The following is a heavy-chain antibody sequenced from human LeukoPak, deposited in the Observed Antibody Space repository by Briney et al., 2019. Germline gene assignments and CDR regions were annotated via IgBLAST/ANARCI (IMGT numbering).Heavy chain of an antibody. J-gene: IGHJ5*02. V-gene: IGHV4-59*08. CDR1: GDSINNYY. Sequence: SETLSLACTVSGDSINNYYWSWIRQPPGKGLEWIGYIYYSGSTTYNPSLKSRVTISVDTSKNQFSLKLSSVTAADTAVYYCARRGYYGSGTYFYSWFDPWGQGTLVTVSS. CDR2: IYYSGST. CDR3: ARRGYYGSGTYFYSWFDP. D-gene: IGHD3-10*01.